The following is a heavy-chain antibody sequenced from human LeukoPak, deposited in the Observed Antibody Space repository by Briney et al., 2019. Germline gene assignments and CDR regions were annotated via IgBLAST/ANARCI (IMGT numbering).Heavy chain of an antibody. D-gene: IGHD3-22*01. CDR1: GYTFTGYY. Sequence: ASVKVSCKASGYTFTGYYMHWVRQAPGQGLEWMGRINPNSGGTNYAQKLQGRVTMTRDTSISTAYMELSRLRSDDTAVYYCARTRAFYDSSGPGDYWGQGTLVTVSS. CDR2: INPNSGGT. V-gene: IGHV1-2*06. J-gene: IGHJ4*02. CDR3: ARTRAFYDSSGPGDY.